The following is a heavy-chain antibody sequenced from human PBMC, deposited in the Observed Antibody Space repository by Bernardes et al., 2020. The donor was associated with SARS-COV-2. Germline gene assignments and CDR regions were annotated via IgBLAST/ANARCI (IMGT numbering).Heavy chain of an antibody. Sequence: SGPTLVKPTQTLTLTCTFSDFSLNTSGMCVSWIRQPPGKALEWLARIDWDDDKYYNPYLKTRLTTAKDTSKNQVVLTMTNMDPVDTATYYCERIRRDDAHMAIDYWGQGTLVTVSS. CDR1: DFSLNTSGMC. J-gene: IGHJ4*02. CDR3: ERIRRDDAHMAIDY. V-gene: IGHV2-70*11. CDR2: IDWDDDK. D-gene: IGHD1-1*01.